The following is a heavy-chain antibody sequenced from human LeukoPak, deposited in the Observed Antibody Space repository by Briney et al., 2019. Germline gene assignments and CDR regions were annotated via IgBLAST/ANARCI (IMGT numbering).Heavy chain of an antibody. V-gene: IGHV3-53*01. D-gene: IGHD2-15*01. CDR1: GFTVSSNY. Sequence: GGSLRLSCAASGFTVSSNYMSWVRQAPGKGLEWVSVIYSGGSTYYADSVKGRFTISRDNSKNTLYLQMNSLRAEDTAVYYCARALGVVADDAFDIWGQGTMVTVSS. J-gene: IGHJ3*02. CDR2: IYSGGST. CDR3: ARALGVVADDAFDI.